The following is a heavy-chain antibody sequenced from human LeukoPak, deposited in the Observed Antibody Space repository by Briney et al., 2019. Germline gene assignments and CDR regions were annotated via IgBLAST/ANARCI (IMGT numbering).Heavy chain of an antibody. CDR2: IIAYNGNT. V-gene: IGHV1-18*01. CDR3: ARDRYYDSSGYVPLGY. J-gene: IGHJ4*02. D-gene: IGHD3-22*01. Sequence: ASVKVSCKASGYTFTSYGISWVRQAPGQGLEWMGWIIAYNGNTNYAQKLQGRVTMTTDTSTSTAYMELRSLRSDDTAVYYCARDRYYDSSGYVPLGYWGQGTLVTVSS. CDR1: GYTFTSYG.